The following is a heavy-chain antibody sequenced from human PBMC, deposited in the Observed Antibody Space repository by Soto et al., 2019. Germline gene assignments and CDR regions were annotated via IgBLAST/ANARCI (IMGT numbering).Heavy chain of an antibody. V-gene: IGHV2-5*02. J-gene: IGHJ5*02. CDR1: GFSLSSSGVG. CDR3: ATNNYLNHWFDP. CDR2: IYWDDDK. D-gene: IGHD1-1*01. Sequence: QITLKESGPTLVKPTQTLTLTCTFSGFSLSSSGVGVGWIRQPPGKALEWLALIYWDDDKRYRTSLRNRLTITKDTSKKQVVLTMTNMDPVDTATYYCATNNYLNHWFDPWGQGTLVTVSS.